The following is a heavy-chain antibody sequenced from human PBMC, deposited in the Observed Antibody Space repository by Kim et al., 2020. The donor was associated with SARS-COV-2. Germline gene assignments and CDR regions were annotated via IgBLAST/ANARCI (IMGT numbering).Heavy chain of an antibody. D-gene: IGHD3-10*01. V-gene: IGHV1-18*04. CDR1: GYTFTSYG. CDR2: ISAYNGNT. Sequence: ASVKVSCKASGYTFTSYGISWVRQAPGQGLEWMGWISAYNGNTNYAQKLQGRVTMTTDTSTSTAYMELRSLRSDDTAVYYCATELWFGEYYGMDVWGQGTTVTVSS. J-gene: IGHJ6*02. CDR3: ATELWFGEYYGMDV.